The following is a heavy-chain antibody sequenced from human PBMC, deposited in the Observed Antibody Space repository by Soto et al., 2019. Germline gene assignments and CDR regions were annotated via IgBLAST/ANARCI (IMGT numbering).Heavy chain of an antibody. V-gene: IGHV4-39*01. Sequence: PSETLSLTCTVSGGSVSSSLYYWGWIRQPPGKGLEWIGSIYYSGSRYHNPSLQSRVTTSIDTSENQFSLKLNYVTAADTAVYFCAGHGYTYSRQGDFDDWGQGTLVTVSS. CDR1: GGSVSSSLYY. D-gene: IGHD5-12*01. CDR3: AGHGYTYSRQGDFDD. J-gene: IGHJ4*02. CDR2: IYYSGSR.